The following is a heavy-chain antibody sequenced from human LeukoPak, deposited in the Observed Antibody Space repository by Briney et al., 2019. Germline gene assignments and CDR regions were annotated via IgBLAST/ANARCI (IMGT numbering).Heavy chain of an antibody. J-gene: IGHJ4*02. D-gene: IGHD6-19*01. Sequence: PGGPLRLSCAASGFTFSSYGMHWVRQAPGKGLEWVAVMSYEGSNKYYADSVKGRFTISRDNSKNTLYLQMNSLRAEDTAVYYCAKDQTEQWLVPGYFDYWGQGTLVTVSS. CDR1: GFTFSSYG. V-gene: IGHV3-30*18. CDR3: AKDQTEQWLVPGYFDY. CDR2: MSYEGSNK.